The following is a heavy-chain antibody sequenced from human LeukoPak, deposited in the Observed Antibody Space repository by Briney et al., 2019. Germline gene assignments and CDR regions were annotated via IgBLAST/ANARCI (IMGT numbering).Heavy chain of an antibody. CDR1: GGTFSSYA. CDR3: ARGVNGSGSYYNSYYYYYYGMDV. D-gene: IGHD3-10*01. V-gene: IGHV1-69*05. CDR2: IIPIFGTA. Sequence: GASVKVSCKASGGTFSSYAISWVRQAPGQGLEWMGGIIPIFGTANYAQKFQGRVTITTDESTSTAYMELSSLRSEDTAVYYCARGVNGSGSYYNSYYYYYYGMDVWGQGTTVTVSS. J-gene: IGHJ6*02.